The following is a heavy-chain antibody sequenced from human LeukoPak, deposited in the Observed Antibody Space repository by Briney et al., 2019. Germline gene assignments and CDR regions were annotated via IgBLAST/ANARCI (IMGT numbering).Heavy chain of an antibody. CDR1: GFTFSSYS. Sequence: GGSLRLSCAASGFTFSSYSMNWVRQAPGKGLEWVSYISSSSSYIYYADSVKGRFTISRDNAKNSLYLQMNSLRAEDTAVYYCARALYCGGDCYSGGFDYWGQGTLVTVSS. CDR2: ISSSSSYI. V-gene: IGHV3-21*05. D-gene: IGHD2-21*02. J-gene: IGHJ4*02. CDR3: ARALYCGGDCYSGGFDY.